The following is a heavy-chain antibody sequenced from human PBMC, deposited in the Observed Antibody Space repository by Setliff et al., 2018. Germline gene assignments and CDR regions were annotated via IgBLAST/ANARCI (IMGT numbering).Heavy chain of an antibody. CDR2: ISAYNGNT. Sequence: GASVKVSCKASGYSFSDYGISWVRQAPGQGLEWMGWISAYNGNTKYAQKLQGRVTMATDISTSTAYMELRSLRSDDTAVYFCVREYSGGGLMWGQGTMVTVSS. D-gene: IGHD6-19*01. V-gene: IGHV1-18*01. CDR1: GYSFSDYG. J-gene: IGHJ3*01. CDR3: VREYSGGGLM.